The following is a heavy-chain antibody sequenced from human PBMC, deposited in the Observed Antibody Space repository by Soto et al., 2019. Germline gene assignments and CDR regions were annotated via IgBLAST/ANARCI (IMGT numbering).Heavy chain of an antibody. Sequence: PSETLSLTCTVSGGSISSTGYFCDWIRQPPGKDLEWIGSIYYSGSTYYNPSLNSRVTISADASRNQFSLKLSSVTAADTAVYYCARRKAEEYCSTTSSCLMIFDIWGQGTMVTVSS. CDR3: ARRKAEEYCSTTSSCLMIFDI. CDR2: IYYSGST. D-gene: IGHD2-2*01. CDR1: GGSISSTGYF. J-gene: IGHJ3*02. V-gene: IGHV4-39*01.